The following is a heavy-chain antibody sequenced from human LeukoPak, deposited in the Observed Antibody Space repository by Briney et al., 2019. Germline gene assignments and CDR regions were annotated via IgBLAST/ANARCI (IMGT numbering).Heavy chain of an antibody. J-gene: IGHJ4*02. CDR2: IKEDGSEK. CDR3: ARDSSGYQ. D-gene: IGHD3-22*01. Sequence: GGSLRLSCAASGFTFSDHAMSWVRQAPGKGLEWVANIKEDGSEKYYGDSVKGRFTISRDNAKNSLYLEMNSLRVEDTAVYYCARDSSGYQWGQGTLVTVSS. V-gene: IGHV3-7*01. CDR1: GFTFSDHA.